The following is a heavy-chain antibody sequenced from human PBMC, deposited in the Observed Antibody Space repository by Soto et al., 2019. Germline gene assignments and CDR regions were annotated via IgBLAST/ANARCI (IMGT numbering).Heavy chain of an antibody. CDR2: ISAYNGNT. D-gene: IGHD6-6*01. CDR1: GYTFTSYG. V-gene: IGHV1-18*04. Sequence: QVQLVQSGAEVKKPGASVKVSCKASGYTFTSYGISWVRQAPGQGLEWMGWISAYNGNTNYAQKLQGRVTMTTDTSTSTAYMELRSLRSDDTAVYSCARDHKGDSSSSDFDYWVQGTLVTVSS. J-gene: IGHJ4*02. CDR3: ARDHKGDSSSSDFDY.